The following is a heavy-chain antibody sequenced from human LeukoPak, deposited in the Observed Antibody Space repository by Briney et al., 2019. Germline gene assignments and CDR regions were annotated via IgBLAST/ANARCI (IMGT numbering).Heavy chain of an antibody. CDR1: GGSISSYY. CDR2: IYYSGST. V-gene: IGHV4-59*08. D-gene: IGHD5-18*01. J-gene: IGHJ3*02. CDR3: ARGSAGTAMVPGGRAFDI. Sequence: KPSETLSLTCTVSGGSISSYYWSWIRQPPGKGLEWIGYIYYSGSTNYNPSLKSRVTISVDTSKNQFSLKLSSVTAADTAVYYCARGSAGTAMVPGGRAFDIWGQGTMVTVSS.